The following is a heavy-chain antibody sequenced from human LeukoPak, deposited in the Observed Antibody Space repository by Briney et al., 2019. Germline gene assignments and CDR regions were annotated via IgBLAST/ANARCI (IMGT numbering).Heavy chain of an antibody. Sequence: EASVKVSCKASGYTFTGYYMHWVRQAPGQGLEWMGWINPNSGGTNYAQKFQGRVTMTRDTSISTAYMELSRLRSDDTAVYYCARDDGSGIDWFDPWGQGTLVTVSS. D-gene: IGHD3-10*01. CDR1: GYTFTGYY. CDR3: ARDDGSGIDWFDP. V-gene: IGHV1-2*02. CDR2: INPNSGGT. J-gene: IGHJ5*02.